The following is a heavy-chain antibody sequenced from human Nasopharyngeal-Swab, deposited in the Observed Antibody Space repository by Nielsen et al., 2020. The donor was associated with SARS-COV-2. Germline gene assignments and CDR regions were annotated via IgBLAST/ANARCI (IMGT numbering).Heavy chain of an antibody. CDR3: STYNSGWY. CDR1: GFTFSNPW. J-gene: IGHJ4*02. V-gene: IGHV3-15*01. Sequence: SCAAAGFTFSNPWMHWVRQAPGRGLEWVGRIKSKADGGTTDYAAPVNGRFTISRDDSKNTLYLQMNSLNTEDTAVYYRSTYNSGWYWGRGTLVTVSS. CDR2: IKSKADGGTT. D-gene: IGHD6-19*01.